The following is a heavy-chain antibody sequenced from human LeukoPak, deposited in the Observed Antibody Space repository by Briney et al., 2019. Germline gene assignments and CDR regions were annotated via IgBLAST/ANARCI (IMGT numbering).Heavy chain of an antibody. J-gene: IGHJ4*02. CDR2: IYPGDSDT. CDR3: ARRGYSYDY. D-gene: IGHD5-18*01. V-gene: IGHV5-51*03. CDR1: GYSFTSYW. Sequence: RAGESLTLSCRGSGYSFTSYWIGWVRQMPGKGLEWMGIIYPGDSDTKYSPSFQGQVTISADKSISTAYLQWSSLKASDTAMYYCARRGYSYDYWGQGTLVTVSS.